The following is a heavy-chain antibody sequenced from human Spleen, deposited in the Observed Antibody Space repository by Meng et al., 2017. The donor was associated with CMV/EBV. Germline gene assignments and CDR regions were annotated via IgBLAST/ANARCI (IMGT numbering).Heavy chain of an antibody. CDR3: ARMSYSVSWYEAFDF. CDR2: INPDSGIT. Sequence: ASVKVSCKTSGYTFTGYFMHWVRQVPGQGLEWMGWINPDSGITKYVEKFQGRVTMTRDTSISTAYMDLSGLKFDDTAVYYCARMSYSVSWYEAFDFWGQGTRVTVSS. D-gene: IGHD6-13*01. J-gene: IGHJ3*01. CDR1: GYTFTGYF. V-gene: IGHV1-2*02.